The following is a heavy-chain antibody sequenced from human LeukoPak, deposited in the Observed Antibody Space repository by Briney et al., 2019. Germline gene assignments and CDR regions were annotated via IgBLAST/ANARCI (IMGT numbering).Heavy chain of an antibody. CDR2: IYYSGST. V-gene: IGHV4-59*08. CDR3: ARLTHSRYFDWLLYPPDAFDI. CDR1: GGSISSYY. J-gene: IGHJ3*02. D-gene: IGHD3-9*01. Sequence: SETLSLTCTVSGGSISSYYWSWIRQPPGKGLEWIGYIYYSGSTNYNLSLKSRATISVDTSKNQFSLKLSSVTAADTAVYYCARLTHSRYFDWLLYPPDAFDIWGQGTMVTVSS.